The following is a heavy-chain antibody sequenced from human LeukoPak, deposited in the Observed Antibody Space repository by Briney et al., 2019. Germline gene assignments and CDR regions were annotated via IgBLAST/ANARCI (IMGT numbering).Heavy chain of an antibody. CDR2: ISYDRSNK. CDR3: AKGTSYSSGWPFDY. Sequence: GRSLRLSCAASGFTFSSYGMHWVRQAPGKGLEWVAVISYDRSNKYYADSVKGRFTISRDNSKNTLYLQMNSLRAEDTAVYYCAKGTSYSSGWPFDYWGQGTRVTVSS. CDR1: GFTFSSYG. V-gene: IGHV3-30*18. D-gene: IGHD6-19*01. J-gene: IGHJ4*02.